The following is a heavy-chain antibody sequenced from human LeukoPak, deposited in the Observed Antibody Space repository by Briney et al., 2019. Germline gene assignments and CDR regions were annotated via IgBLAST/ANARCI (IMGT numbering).Heavy chain of an antibody. Sequence: SETLSLTCTVSGGSLSSDYWTWIRQPPGKRLQWIGYTYYSGNTNYNPSLKSRVTISVDTSKNQFSLRLSSVTAADTAVYYCARLGNRDGYNYFLDYWGQGILVTVSS. CDR2: TYYSGNT. D-gene: IGHD5-12*01. CDR3: ARLGNRDGYNYFLDY. CDR1: GGSLSSDY. J-gene: IGHJ4*02. V-gene: IGHV4-59*08.